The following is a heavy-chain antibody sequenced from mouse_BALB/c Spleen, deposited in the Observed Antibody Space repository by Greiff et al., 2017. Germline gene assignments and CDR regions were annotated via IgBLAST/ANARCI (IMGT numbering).Heavy chain of an antibody. D-gene: IGHD3-1*01. Sequence: EVQLVESGGDLVKPGGSLKLSCAASGFTFSSYGMSWVRQTPDKRLEWVATISSGGSYTYYPDSVKGRFTISRDNAKNTLYLQMSSLKSEDTAMYYCARQGLRVYAMDYWGQGTSVTVSS. J-gene: IGHJ4*01. CDR1: GFTFSSYG. V-gene: IGHV5-6*01. CDR3: ARQGLRVYAMDY. CDR2: ISSGGSYT.